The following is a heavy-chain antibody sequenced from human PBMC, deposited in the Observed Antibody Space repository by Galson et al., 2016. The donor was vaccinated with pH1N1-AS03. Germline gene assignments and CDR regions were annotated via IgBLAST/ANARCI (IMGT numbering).Heavy chain of an antibody. CDR2: IDPSDSYT. D-gene: IGHD3-22*01. Sequence: QSGAEVKKPGESLRISCKGPGFNFTSHWISWVRQMPGKGLEWMGRIDPSDSYTNYSPSFKGHVTISGDKSINTAYLQWSSLKASDTAMYYCARLNYYDSSAYSGVNYWGQGTLDTVSS. V-gene: IGHV5-10-1*01. J-gene: IGHJ4*02. CDR3: ARLNYYDSSAYSGVNY. CDR1: GFNFTSHW.